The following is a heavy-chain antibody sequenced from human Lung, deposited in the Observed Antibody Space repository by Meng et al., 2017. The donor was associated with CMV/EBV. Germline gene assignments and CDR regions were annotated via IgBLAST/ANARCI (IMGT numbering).Heavy chain of an antibody. CDR1: GFTFSRFS. CDR2: ISYDGKDK. J-gene: IGHJ6*02. Sequence: GESXKISCEASGFTFSRFSLHWVRQAPGKGLEWVAVISYDGKDKHYADSVKGQFTISRDNYKSTLYLQMNSLRPEDTAVYYCAKNYNPNPLYYYVVDVWGRGXTVTVSS. D-gene: IGHD1-1*01. CDR3: AKNYNPNPLYYYVVDV. V-gene: IGHV3-30-3*02.